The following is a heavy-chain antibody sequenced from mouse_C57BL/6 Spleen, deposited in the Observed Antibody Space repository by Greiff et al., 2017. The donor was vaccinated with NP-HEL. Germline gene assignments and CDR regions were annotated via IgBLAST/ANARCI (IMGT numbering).Heavy chain of an antibody. CDR1: GYTFTSYW. J-gene: IGHJ4*01. Sequence: QVQLKQPGAELVRPGSSVKLSCKASGYTFTSYWMDWVKQRPGQGLEWIGNIYPSDSETHYNQKFKDKATLTVDKSSSTAYMQLSSLTSEDSAVYYCARKDGSSYGYAMDYWGQGTSVTVSS. V-gene: IGHV1-61*01. D-gene: IGHD1-1*01. CDR2: IYPSDSET. CDR3: ARKDGSSYGYAMDY.